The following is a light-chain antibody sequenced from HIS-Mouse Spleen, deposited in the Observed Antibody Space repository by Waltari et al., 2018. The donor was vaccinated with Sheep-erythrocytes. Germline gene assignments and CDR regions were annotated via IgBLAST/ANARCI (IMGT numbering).Light chain of an antibody. CDR3: CSYAGSSTPWV. J-gene: IGLJ3*02. Sequence: QSALTQPASVSGSPGQSITISFTGTSIDVGSYNLVSWYQQHPGKAPKPMIYEGSKRPSGVSNRFSGSKSGNTASLTISGLQAEDEADYYCCSYAGSSTPWVFGGGTKLTVL. CDR1: SIDVGSYNL. CDR2: EGS. V-gene: IGLV2-23*01.